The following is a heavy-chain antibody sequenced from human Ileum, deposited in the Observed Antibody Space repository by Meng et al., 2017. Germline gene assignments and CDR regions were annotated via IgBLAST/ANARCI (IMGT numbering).Heavy chain of an antibody. CDR1: GFSVSSDY. Sequence: VPLVESVGGLVQSWGSLRLSCTASGFSVSSDYINWVRQAPGKGLEWVSVIYRGGSTYYADSVNGRFTVSRDNSKNTLFLQMNSLRVEDTAVYYCARSGFDWNDAIDSWGQGTLVTVSS. CDR3: ARSGFDWNDAIDS. D-gene: IGHD1-1*01. J-gene: IGHJ5*01. CDR2: IYRGGST. V-gene: IGHV3-66*02.